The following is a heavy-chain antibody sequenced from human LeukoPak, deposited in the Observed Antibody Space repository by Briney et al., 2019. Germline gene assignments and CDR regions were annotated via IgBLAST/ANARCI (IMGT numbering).Heavy chain of an antibody. D-gene: IGHD6-13*01. CDR2: ILWNGGST. V-gene: IGHV3-20*04. CDR1: GFTFDDYD. J-gene: IGHJ4*02. Sequence: PGGSLRLSCAASGFTFDDYDMSWVRQAPGKGLEWVSGILWNGGSTGYADSVKGRFTISRDNAKNSLYLLMNSLRAEDTALYYCARGASRAAAGTKFDYWGQGTLVTVSS. CDR3: ARGASRAAAGTKFDY.